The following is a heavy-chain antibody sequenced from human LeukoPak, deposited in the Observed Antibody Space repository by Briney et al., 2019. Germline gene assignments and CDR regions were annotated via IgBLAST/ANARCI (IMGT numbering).Heavy chain of an antibody. Sequence: KPGGSLRLSCAASGFSFNNYAMSWVRQAPGKGLEWVSAISTTGGSTYYADSVKGRFTVSRGNSKNTLSLQMDSLRVEETALYYCAKDWTTVVTPKGYYFDSWGQGTLVTVSS. CDR3: AKDWTTVVTPKGYYFDS. J-gene: IGHJ4*02. CDR1: GFSFNNYA. V-gene: IGHV3-23*01. CDR2: ISTTGGST. D-gene: IGHD4-23*01.